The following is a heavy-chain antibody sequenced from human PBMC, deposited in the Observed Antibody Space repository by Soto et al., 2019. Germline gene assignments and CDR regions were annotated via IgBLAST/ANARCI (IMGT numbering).Heavy chain of an antibody. V-gene: IGHV4-34*01. CDR3: ARGRAAAGTEGWFDP. J-gene: IGHJ5*02. Sequence: QVQLQQWGAGLLKPSETLSLTCAVYGGSFSAYYWSWIRQPPGKGLEWIGEINHSGSTNYIPSLKSRVTISVDTSKNQFSLTLSSVTAADTAVYFCARGRAAAGTEGWFDPWGQGTLVTVSS. D-gene: IGHD6-13*01. CDR1: GGSFSAYY. CDR2: INHSGST.